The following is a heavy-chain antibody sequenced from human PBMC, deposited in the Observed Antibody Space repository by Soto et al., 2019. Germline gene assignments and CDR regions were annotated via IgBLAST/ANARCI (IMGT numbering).Heavy chain of an antibody. D-gene: IGHD3-3*01. CDR3: AKVARSGSDYNSFDF. CDR1: GYTFTAYY. CDR2: ISPHSAGT. V-gene: IGHV1-2*02. Sequence: AASVKVSCKASGYTFTAYYIHWVRQAPGPGLEWMGWISPHSAGTNSAQKLQGRGSVTRDTYITTVYMELRRLRSDDTAVYICAKVARSGSDYNSFDFWGQGALVTVSS. J-gene: IGHJ4*02.